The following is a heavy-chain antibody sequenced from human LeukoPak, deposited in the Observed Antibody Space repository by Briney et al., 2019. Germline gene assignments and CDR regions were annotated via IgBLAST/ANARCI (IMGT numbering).Heavy chain of an antibody. CDR3: ARERRWLSAHWFDP. CDR1: GFTFSSYW. CDR2: INSDGSST. D-gene: IGHD5-12*01. V-gene: IGHV3-74*01. Sequence: GGALRLSCAASGFTFSSYWMHWVRQAPGKGLGWVSRINSDGSSTNYADSVKGRFTISRDNAKNTLYLQMNSLRAEDTAVYYCARERRWLSAHWFDPWGQGTLVTVSS. J-gene: IGHJ5*02.